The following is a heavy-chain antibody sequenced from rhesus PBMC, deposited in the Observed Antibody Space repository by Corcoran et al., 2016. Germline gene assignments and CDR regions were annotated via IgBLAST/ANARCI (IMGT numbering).Heavy chain of an antibody. J-gene: IGHJ5-2*02. CDR1: GGSIRDSYY. CDR2: IDGGSRST. CDR3: ARDTVLGSWDV. V-gene: IGHV4S7*01. D-gene: IGHD4-23*01. Sequence: QVQLQESGTGLVQPSEPLSLTCAVYGGSIRDSYYWSWIRQPPGKGMEWFGQIDGGSRSTYYNPSSKRRVTLSKDTSKNQFARKLSSVTAADTAVYYCARDTVLGSWDVWGRGVLVTVSS.